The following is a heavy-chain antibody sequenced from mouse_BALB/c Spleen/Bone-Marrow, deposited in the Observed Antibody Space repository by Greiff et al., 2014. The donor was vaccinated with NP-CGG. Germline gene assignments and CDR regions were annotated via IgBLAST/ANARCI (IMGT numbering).Heavy chain of an antibody. Sequence: VQLQQSGPELVKPGASVKMSCKTSGYTFTSSVMHWVKQKPGQGLEWIGYFNPYNDGSKYNEKFKGKATLTSDKSSSTAYMELSILTSEDSAVYYAAKWGNYRDDFDYWGQGTTLTVSS. CDR3: AKWGNYRDDFDY. V-gene: IGHV1-14*01. CDR1: GYTFTSSV. CDR2: FNPYNDGS. D-gene: IGHD2-14*01. J-gene: IGHJ2*01.